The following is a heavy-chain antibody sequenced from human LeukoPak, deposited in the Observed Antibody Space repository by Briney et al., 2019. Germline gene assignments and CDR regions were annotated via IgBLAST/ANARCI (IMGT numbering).Heavy chain of an antibody. CDR3: ARCRGPNYYESYIFDN. D-gene: IGHD3-22*01. CDR1: GASISSSNYY. V-gene: IGHV4-39*01. Sequence: TSETLSLTCTVSGASISSSNYYWGWIRQPPGKGLEWFGTIYYSESTYYSPSLKSRVTISVDTSKNQFSLKLSSVTAADAAVYYCARCRGPNYYESYIFDNWGQGTLVTVSS. J-gene: IGHJ4*02. CDR2: IYYSEST.